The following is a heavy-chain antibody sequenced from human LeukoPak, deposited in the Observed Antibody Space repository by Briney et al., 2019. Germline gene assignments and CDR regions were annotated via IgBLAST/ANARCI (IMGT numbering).Heavy chain of an antibody. CDR1: SGSISSGSYY. D-gene: IGHD1-1*01. CDR3: ATTANSYYYYYYMDV. Sequence: SQTLSLTCTVSSGSISSGSYYWSWIRQPAGKGLEWIGRIYTSGSTNYNPSLKSRVTISVDTSKNQFSLKLSSVTAADTAVYYCATTANSYYYYYYMDVWGKGTTVTVSS. J-gene: IGHJ6*03. CDR2: IYTSGST. V-gene: IGHV4-61*02.